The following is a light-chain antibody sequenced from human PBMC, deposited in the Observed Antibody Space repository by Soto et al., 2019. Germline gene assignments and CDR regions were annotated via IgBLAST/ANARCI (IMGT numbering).Light chain of an antibody. CDR3: CSYTTTSTFV. Sequence: QSALTQPASVSGSPGQSITISCTGTSIDVGGYDYVSWYQQHPGKVPKLMIYEVFRRPSGISDRFSGSKSGNTASLTISGLQAEDEADYYCCSYTTTSTFVFGGGTNLTVL. V-gene: IGLV2-14*03. CDR2: EVF. CDR1: SIDVGGYDY. J-gene: IGLJ2*01.